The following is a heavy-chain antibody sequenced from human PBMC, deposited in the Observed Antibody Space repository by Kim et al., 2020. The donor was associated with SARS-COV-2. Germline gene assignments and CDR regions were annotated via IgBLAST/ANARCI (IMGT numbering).Heavy chain of an antibody. V-gene: IGHV4-30-4*01. CDR3: ARDLDDGRAFDI. Sequence: SETLSLTCTVSGGSISSGDYYWSWIRQPPGKGLEWIGYIYYSGSTYYNPSLKSRVTISVDTSKNQFSLKLSSVTAADTAVYYCARDLDDGRAFDIWGQGTMVTVSS. CDR2: IYYSGST. J-gene: IGHJ3*02. CDR1: GGSISSGDYY. D-gene: IGHD1-1*01.